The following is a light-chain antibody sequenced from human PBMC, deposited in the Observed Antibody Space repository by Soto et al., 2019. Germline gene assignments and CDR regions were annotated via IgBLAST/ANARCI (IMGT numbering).Light chain of an antibody. J-gene: IGKJ1*01. CDR3: QQYGSSLWP. Sequence: EIVITQSPATLSVAPGERATLSCSASQSVSSNLVWYQQQPGQAPMLLIYGASNRATGIPDRFSGSGSRTDFTLTTSRLEPAAFAVYYCQQYGSSLWPFGQGTKVDTK. CDR1: QSVSSN. CDR2: GAS. V-gene: IGKV3-20*01.